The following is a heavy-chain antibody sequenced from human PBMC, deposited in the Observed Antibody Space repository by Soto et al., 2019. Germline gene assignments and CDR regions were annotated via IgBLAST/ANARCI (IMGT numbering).Heavy chain of an antibody. CDR1: GLTFRAFS. J-gene: IGHJ4*02. V-gene: IGHV3-23*01. D-gene: IGHD5-12*01. Sequence: EVQLLESGGGLVQPGGSLRLSCAASGLTFRAFSMSWVRQPPGKGLEWVSGISGSGGSTYYADSVKGRFTISRDRSSNTLYLQMSSMRAEDTAVYYCAKRRGDSWYLYYYDYWGQGTLVTVSS. CDR2: ISGSGGST. CDR3: AKRRGDSWYLYYYDY.